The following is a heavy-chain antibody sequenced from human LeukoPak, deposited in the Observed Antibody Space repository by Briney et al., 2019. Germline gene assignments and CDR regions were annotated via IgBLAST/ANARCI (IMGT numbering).Heavy chain of an antibody. D-gene: IGHD3-10*01. CDR1: GFTFSSHG. Sequence: GRSLRLSCAASGFTFSSHGMHWVRQAPGKGLEWVAVIWYDGSNKYYADSVKGRFTISRDNSKNTLYLQMDSLKADDTTVYYCARHKGASLFRGIIFDYWGQGTLVTVSS. CDR3: ARHKGASLFRGIIFDY. V-gene: IGHV3-30*19. CDR2: IWYDGSNK. J-gene: IGHJ4*02.